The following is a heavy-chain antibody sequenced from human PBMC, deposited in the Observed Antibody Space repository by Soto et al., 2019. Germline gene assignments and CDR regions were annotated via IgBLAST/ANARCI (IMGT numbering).Heavy chain of an antibody. CDR1: GASLSGYS. V-gene: IGHV4-34*01. Sequence: SETLSLTCAVYGASLSGYSWSWVRQPPGKGLEWVGEIKGSGNTNYNPALKRRGTISEGEYRKMISLTLTSVTAADTAVYYCVGFCRCTSCTDFWGQGTLVTVSS. CDR2: IKGSGNT. D-gene: IGHD2-2*01. CDR3: VGFCRCTSCTDF. J-gene: IGHJ4*02.